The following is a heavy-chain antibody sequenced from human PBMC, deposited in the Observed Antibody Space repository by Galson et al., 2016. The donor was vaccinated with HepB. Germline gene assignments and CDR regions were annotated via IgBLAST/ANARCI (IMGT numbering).Heavy chain of an antibody. J-gene: IGHJ4*02. CDR2: VSYDGTNR. CDR1: GFTFTDFG. D-gene: IGHD2-2*01. CDR3: VKDAMIYAPLKLFEY. Sequence: SLRLSCAASGFTFTDFGMHWVRQAPGKGPEWVAVVSYDGTNRDYADSVKGRFTISRDDSKNTPSLQMSNLRPEDTAVYYCVKDAMIYAPLKLFEYWGQGALVTVSS. V-gene: IGHV3-30*18.